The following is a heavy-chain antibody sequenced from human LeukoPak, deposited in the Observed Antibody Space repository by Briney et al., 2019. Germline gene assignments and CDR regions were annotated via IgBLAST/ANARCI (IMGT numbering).Heavy chain of an antibody. Sequence: GASVKVSCEASGGTFSSYAISWVRQAPGQGLEWMGRIIPIFGTANYAQKFQGRVTITTDESTSTAYMELSSLRSEDTAVYYCAGARITIFGVVSLFGYWGQGTLVTVSS. CDR2: IIPIFGTA. V-gene: IGHV1-69*05. D-gene: IGHD3-3*01. CDR1: GGTFSSYA. J-gene: IGHJ4*02. CDR3: AGARITIFGVVSLFGY.